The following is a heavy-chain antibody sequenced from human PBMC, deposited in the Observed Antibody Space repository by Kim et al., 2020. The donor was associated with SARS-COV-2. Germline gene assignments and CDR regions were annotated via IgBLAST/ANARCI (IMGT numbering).Heavy chain of an antibody. CDR2: INPDDSDT. Sequence: GESLKISCKASGYRFTSYWIDWVRQMPGKGLEWMGIINPDDSDTRYSPSFQGQVTFSADKSISTAYLQWSGLKASDTAMYYCARHEAVTGYDAFDIWGQGTMVTVSS. V-gene: IGHV5-51*01. J-gene: IGHJ3*02. CDR3: ARHEAVTGYDAFDI. D-gene: IGHD3-9*01. CDR1: GYRFTSYW.